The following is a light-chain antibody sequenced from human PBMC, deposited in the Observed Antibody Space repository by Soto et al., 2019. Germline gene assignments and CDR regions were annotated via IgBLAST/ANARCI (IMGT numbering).Light chain of an antibody. J-gene: IGKJ1*01. CDR1: QSVSSN. CDR2: GAS. V-gene: IGKV3-15*01. Sequence: DIFMTQSPATVSVSPFEVATFSCRARQSVSSNLAWYQQKPGQAPRLLIYGASIRATGIPARFSGSGSGTEFTLTISTLQSEDFAIYYCQHYNNWPPWTFGQGTKVDIK. CDR3: QHYNNWPPWT.